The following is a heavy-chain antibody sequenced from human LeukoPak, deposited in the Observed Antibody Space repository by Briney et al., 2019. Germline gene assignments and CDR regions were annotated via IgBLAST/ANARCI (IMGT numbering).Heavy chain of an antibody. CDR2: ISPTGSTT. Sequence: PGGSLRLSCTASGFSFSGHWMHWARQLPGEGLVWVSRISPTGSTTSYADSVKGRFTVSRDNAKNTLYLQVNNLSAEDTAVYYCARGPNSNWSGLDFWGQGTLLTVSS. D-gene: IGHD6-6*01. J-gene: IGHJ4*02. CDR3: ARGPNSNWSGLDF. CDR1: GFSFSGHW. V-gene: IGHV3-74*01.